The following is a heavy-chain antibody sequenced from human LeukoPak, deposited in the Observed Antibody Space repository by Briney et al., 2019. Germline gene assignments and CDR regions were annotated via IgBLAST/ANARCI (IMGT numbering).Heavy chain of an antibody. Sequence: SETLSLTCTVSGYSISTGYYWGWIRQPPGKGLEWIGYIYYSGSTNYNPSLKSRVTISVDKSKNQFSLKLTSVTSADTAVYYCASSTWEGGGFDYWGQGTLVTVSS. D-gene: IGHD1-26*01. J-gene: IGHJ4*02. V-gene: IGHV4-61*05. CDR3: ASSTWEGGGFDY. CDR1: GYSISTGYY. CDR2: IYYSGST.